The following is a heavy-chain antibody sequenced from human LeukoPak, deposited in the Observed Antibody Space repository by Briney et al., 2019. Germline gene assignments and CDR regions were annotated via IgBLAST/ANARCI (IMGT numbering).Heavy chain of an antibody. Sequence: PSETLSLTCAVYGGSFSGYYWSWIRHPPGKGLEWIGEINHSGSANYNPSLKSRVTISVDTSKNQFSLKLSSVTAADTAVYYCARGNGYCSGGSCYSFNYYYYGMDVWGQGTTVTVSS. CDR2: INHSGSA. D-gene: IGHD2-15*01. CDR1: GGSFSGYY. V-gene: IGHV4-34*01. CDR3: ARGNGYCSGGSCYSFNYYYYGMDV. J-gene: IGHJ6*02.